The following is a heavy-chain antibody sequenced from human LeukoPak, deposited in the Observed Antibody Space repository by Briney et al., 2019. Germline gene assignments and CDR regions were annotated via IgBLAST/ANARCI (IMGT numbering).Heavy chain of an antibody. J-gene: IGHJ4*02. CDR1: GGSLSGYY. Sequence: SETLSLTCTVSGGSLSGYYWSWVRQPAGKGLEWIGRIYTSGSINSNPSLKSRVTISVDTSKNQFSLKLSSVTAADTAVYYCARDSSAYQLLYFDYWGQGTLVTVSS. V-gene: IGHV4-4*07. CDR2: IYTSGSI. D-gene: IGHD2-2*02. CDR3: ARDSSAYQLLYFDY.